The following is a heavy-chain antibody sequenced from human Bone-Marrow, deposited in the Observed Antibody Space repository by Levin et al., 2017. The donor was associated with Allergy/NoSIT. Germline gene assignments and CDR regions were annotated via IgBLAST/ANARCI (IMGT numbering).Heavy chain of an antibody. J-gene: IGHJ4*02. D-gene: IGHD3-3*01. CDR3: TTSPGITVYGEVMDY. V-gene: IGHV3-15*04. Sequence: RAGGSLRLSCVGSGMTFNNARMSWVRQAPGKGLEWVGRIEGNTDGGTTEYAAPVKGRFIFSRDDSKNTVYLQMNSLKIEDTALYYCTTSPGITVYGEVMDYWGQGTLVTVSS. CDR1: GMTFNNAR. CDR2: IEGNTDGGTT.